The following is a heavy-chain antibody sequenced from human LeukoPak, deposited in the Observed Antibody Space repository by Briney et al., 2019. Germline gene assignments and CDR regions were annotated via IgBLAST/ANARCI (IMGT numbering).Heavy chain of an antibody. Sequence: GGSLRLSCAASGFTFSSYGMHWVRQAPGKGLEWVAVISYDGSNKYYADSVKGRFTISRDNAKNSLYLQMNSLRAEDTAVYYCARGGPPYDFWSGPRFDHWGQGTLVTVSS. D-gene: IGHD3-3*01. CDR1: GFTFSSYG. CDR2: ISYDGSNK. J-gene: IGHJ4*02. V-gene: IGHV3-30*03. CDR3: ARGGPPYDFWSGPRFDH.